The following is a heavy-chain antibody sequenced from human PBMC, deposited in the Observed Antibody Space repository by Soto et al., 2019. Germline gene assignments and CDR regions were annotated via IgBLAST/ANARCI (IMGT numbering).Heavy chain of an antibody. CDR2: IYTSGST. D-gene: IGHD6-6*01. V-gene: IGHV4-4*07. J-gene: IGHJ5*02. CDR1: GGSIRSYY. CDR3: ARGSRIAARPGWFDP. Sequence: PSETLSFTCTVSGGSIRSYYWSWIRQPAGKGLEWIGRIYTSGSTNYNPSLKSRVTMSVDTSKNQFSLKLSSVTAADTAVYYCARGSRIAARPGWFDPWGQGTLVTVSS.